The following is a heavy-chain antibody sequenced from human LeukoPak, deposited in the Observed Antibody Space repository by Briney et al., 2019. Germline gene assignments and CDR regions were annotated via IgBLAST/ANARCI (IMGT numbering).Heavy chain of an antibody. Sequence: GGSLRLSCAASGFTFGTYWMSWVRQAPGKGLEWVANIKEDGSEKYYVDSVKGRFTISRDNAKNSLYLQMNSLRAEDTAVYYCARDSGLTTVTTYWDYWGQGTLVTASS. CDR2: IKEDGSEK. CDR1: GFTFGTYW. D-gene: IGHD4-17*01. V-gene: IGHV3-7*05. CDR3: ARDSGLTTVTTYWDY. J-gene: IGHJ4*02.